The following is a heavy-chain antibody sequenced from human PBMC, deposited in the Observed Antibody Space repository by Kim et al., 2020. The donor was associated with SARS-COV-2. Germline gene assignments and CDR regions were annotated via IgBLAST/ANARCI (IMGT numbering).Heavy chain of an antibody. D-gene: IGHD4-17*01. V-gene: IGHV4-39*01. CDR2: IYYSGST. J-gene: IGHJ5*02. Sequence: SETLSLTCTVSGGSISSSSYYWGWIRQPPGKGLEWIGSIYYSGSTYYNPSLKSRVTISVDTSKNQFSLKLSSVTAADTAVYYCASRPGARREDYGDYQRGVWFDPWGQGTLVTVSS. CDR1: GGSISSSSYY. CDR3: ASRPGARREDYGDYQRGVWFDP.